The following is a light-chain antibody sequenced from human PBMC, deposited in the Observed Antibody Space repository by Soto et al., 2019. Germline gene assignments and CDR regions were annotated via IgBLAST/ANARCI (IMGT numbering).Light chain of an antibody. CDR1: QSVSSN. Sequence: IVITPSPATLSLSPGERGPPSLKASQSVSSNLAWYQQKPGQAPRLLIYGASTRATGVPDRFSASGSGTDFTLNISRLEPEDVGVYYSQKEGRLSACTLGEGTKVEIK. CDR2: GAS. J-gene: IGKJ4*02. CDR3: QKEGRLSACT. V-gene: IGKV3D-11*03.